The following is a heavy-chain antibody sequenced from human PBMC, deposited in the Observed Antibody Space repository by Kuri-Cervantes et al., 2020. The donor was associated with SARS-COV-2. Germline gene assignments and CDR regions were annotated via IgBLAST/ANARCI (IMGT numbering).Heavy chain of an antibody. V-gene: IGHV4-59*11. J-gene: IGHJ3*02. CDR2: IYYSGST. D-gene: IGHD3-9*01. Sequence: SETLSLTCTVSGGSISSHYWSWIRQPPGKGLEWIGYIYYSGSTNYNPSLKSRVTISVDTSKNQFSLKLSSVTAADTAVYYCARGGGLRYFDWFRNDAFDIWGQGTMVTVSS. CDR1: GGSISSHY. CDR3: ARGGGLRYFDWFRNDAFDI.